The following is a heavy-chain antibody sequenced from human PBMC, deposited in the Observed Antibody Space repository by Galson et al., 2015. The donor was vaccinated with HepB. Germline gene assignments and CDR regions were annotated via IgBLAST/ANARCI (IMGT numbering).Heavy chain of an antibody. D-gene: IGHD3-16*01. J-gene: IGHJ1*01. V-gene: IGHV3-23*01. CDR1: GFTFSSYT. Sequence: SLRLSCAASGFTFSSYTLTWVRQAPGKGLEGVSGITGSGGTTYYADSVKGRFTISRDNSKNMYDLQMNNLRAEDSAVYYCAPLRLGELSWGQGAPVTVSS. CDR2: ITGSGGTT. CDR3: APLRLGELS.